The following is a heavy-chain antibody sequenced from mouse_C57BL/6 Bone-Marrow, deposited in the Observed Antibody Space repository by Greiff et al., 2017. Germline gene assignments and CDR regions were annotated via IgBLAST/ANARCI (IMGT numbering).Heavy chain of an antibody. V-gene: IGHV6-6*01. J-gene: IGHJ4*01. D-gene: IGHD1-1*01. CDR3: TRDGVYYYGSRYAMDY. CDR2: IRNKANNHAT. CDR1: GFTFSDSW. Sequence: EVMLVESGGGLVQPGGSMKLSCAASGFTFSDSWMDWVRQSPEKGLEWVAEIRNKANNHATYYAESVKGRFTISRDDSKSSVYLQMNSLRAEDTGIYYCTRDGVYYYGSRYAMDYWGQGTSVTVSS.